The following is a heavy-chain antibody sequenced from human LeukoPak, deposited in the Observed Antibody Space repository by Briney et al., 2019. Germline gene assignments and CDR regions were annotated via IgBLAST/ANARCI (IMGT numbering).Heavy chain of an antibody. J-gene: IGHJ4*02. Sequence: GRSLRLSCAASGFTFSSYAMHWVRQAPGKGLEWVAVISYDGSNKYYADSVKGRFTISRDNSKNTLYLQMNSLRAEDTAVYYCARDVLYDYWGQGTLVTVSS. CDR3: ARDVLYDY. D-gene: IGHD4/OR15-4a*01. CDR2: ISYDGSNK. V-gene: IGHV3-30*04. CDR1: GFTFSSYA.